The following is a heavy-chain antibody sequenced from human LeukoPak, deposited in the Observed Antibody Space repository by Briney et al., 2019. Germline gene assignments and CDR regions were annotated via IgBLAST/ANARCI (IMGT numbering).Heavy chain of an antibody. CDR3: ARGGAYRTLDY. CDR1: GYTFTGYY. V-gene: IGHV1-18*04. CDR2: ISAYNGNT. D-gene: IGHD3-16*01. Sequence: ASVKVSCKASGYTFTGYYMHWVRQAPGQGLEWMGWISAYNGNTNYAQKLQGRVTMTTDTSTSTAYMELRSLRSDDTAVYYCARGGAYRTLDYWGQGTLVTVSS. J-gene: IGHJ4*02.